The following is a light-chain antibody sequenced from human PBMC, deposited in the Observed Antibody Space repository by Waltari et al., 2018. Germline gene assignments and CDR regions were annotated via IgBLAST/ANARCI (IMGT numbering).Light chain of an antibody. J-gene: IGKJ5*01. CDR3: QQRSKWPIT. CDR2: DAS. CDR1: QSVSSY. V-gene: IGKV3-11*01. Sequence: EIVLTQSPATLSLSPGERATLSCRASQSVSSYLAWHQQKPGQAPRLLIYDASNRATGIPARFSGSGSGTDFTLTISSLEPEDFALYYCQQRSKWPITFGQGTRLEIK.